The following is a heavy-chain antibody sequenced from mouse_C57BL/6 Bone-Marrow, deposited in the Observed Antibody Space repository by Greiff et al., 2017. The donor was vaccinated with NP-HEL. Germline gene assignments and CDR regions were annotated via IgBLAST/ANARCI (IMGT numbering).Heavy chain of an antibody. CDR3: ARGYYFDY. CDR1: GFTFSDFY. CDR2: SRNKANDYTT. Sequence: EVKVVESGGGLVQSGRSLRLSCATSGFTFSDFYMEWVRQAPGKGLEWIAASRNKANDYTTEYSASVKGRFIVSRDTSQSILYLQMNALSAEDTAIYYCARGYYFDYWGQGTTLTVSS. V-gene: IGHV7-1*01. J-gene: IGHJ2*01.